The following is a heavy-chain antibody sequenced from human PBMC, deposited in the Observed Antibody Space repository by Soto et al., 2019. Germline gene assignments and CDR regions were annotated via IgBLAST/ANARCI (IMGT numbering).Heavy chain of an antibody. D-gene: IGHD2-2*01. V-gene: IGHV1-69*01. CDR2: IIPIFGTA. Sequence: QVQLVQSGAEVKKPGSSVKVSRKASGGTFSSYAISWVRQAPGQGLEWMGGIIPIFGTANYAQKFQGRVTITADESTSTAYMELSSLRSEDTAVYYCARGVVPAALYYFDYWGQGTLVTVSS. J-gene: IGHJ4*02. CDR1: GGTFSSYA. CDR3: ARGVVPAALYYFDY.